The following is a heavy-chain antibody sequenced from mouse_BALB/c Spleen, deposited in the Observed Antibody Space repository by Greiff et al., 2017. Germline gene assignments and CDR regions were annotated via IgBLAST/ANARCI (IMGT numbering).Heavy chain of an antibody. CDR1: GFTFTDYY. CDR2: IRNKANGYTT. Sequence: DVKLQESGGGLVQPGGSLRLSCATSGFTFTDYYMSWVRQPPGKALEWLGFIRNKANGYTTEYSASVKGRFTISRDNSQSILYLQMNTLRAEDSATYYCARDRTYWGQGTLVTVSA. J-gene: IGHJ3*01. CDR3: ARDRTY. V-gene: IGHV7-3*02.